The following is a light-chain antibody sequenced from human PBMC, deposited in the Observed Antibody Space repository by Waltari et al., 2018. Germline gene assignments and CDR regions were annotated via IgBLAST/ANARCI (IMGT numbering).Light chain of an antibody. Sequence: QSALTQPASVSGSPGQSITISCTGSSSDVGSYNIFSWYQQHPGKVPKLIIYEVSERPSGVSNLFSGSKSCNPASLTISGLQAEDEADYYCCSHSGSITYVVVGGGTKLTVL. V-gene: IGLV2-23*02. CDR3: CSHSGSITYVV. J-gene: IGLJ2*01. CDR1: SSDVGSYNI. CDR2: EVS.